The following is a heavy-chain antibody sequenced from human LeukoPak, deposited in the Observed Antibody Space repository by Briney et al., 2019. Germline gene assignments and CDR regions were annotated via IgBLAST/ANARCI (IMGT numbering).Heavy chain of an antibody. J-gene: IGHJ6*03. CDR1: GFTFSSYE. CDR3: ARERSGDPHYYYYYYMDV. CDR2: ISSSGSTI. Sequence: PGGSLRLSCAASGFTFSSYEMNWVRQAPGKGLEWVSYISSSGSTIYYADSVKGRFTISRDNAKNSLYLQMNSLRAEDTAVYYCARERSGDPHYYYYYYMDVWGKGTTVTISS. V-gene: IGHV3-48*03. D-gene: IGHD4-17*01.